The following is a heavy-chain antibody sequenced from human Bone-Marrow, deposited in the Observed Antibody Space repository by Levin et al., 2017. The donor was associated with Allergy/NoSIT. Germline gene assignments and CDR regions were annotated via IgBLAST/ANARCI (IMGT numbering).Heavy chain of an antibody. J-gene: IGHJ6*02. CDR1: KFTFTQYD. Sequence: PGGSLRLSCTPSKFTFTQYDMSWVRQAPGKGLEWVSGILGSGGSTYYADSVEGRFTISRDTSKNTLYLQMSSLRADDTAVYYCAENSGGVYYGLDGWGQGTTVTVSS. CDR3: AENSGGVYYGLDG. V-gene: IGHV3-23*01. CDR2: ILGSGGST. D-gene: IGHD1-7*01.